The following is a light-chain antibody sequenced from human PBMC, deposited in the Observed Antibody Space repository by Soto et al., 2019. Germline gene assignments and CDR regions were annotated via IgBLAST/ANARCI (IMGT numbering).Light chain of an antibody. V-gene: IGLV1-47*01. Sequence: QSVLTQPPSASGTPGQRVNISCSGSSSNIGSNFVYWYQQFPGTAPKLLIYRNNQRPSGVPDRFSGSKSGTSATLAISGLPSEDEADYYCAAWDDSLSGWVFGGGTKLTV. CDR2: RNN. J-gene: IGLJ3*02. CDR3: AAWDDSLSGWV. CDR1: SSNIGSNF.